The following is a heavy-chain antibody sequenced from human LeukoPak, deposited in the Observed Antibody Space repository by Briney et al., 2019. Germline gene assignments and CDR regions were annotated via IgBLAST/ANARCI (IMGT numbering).Heavy chain of an antibody. CDR2: ISAGGST. CDR3: AKRPAAVRGVIPYLDY. CDR1: GFMFSSFS. J-gene: IGHJ4*02. Sequence: GGSLRLSCAASGFMFSSFSMSWVRHVPGKGLEWVSTISAGGSTYCADSVKGRFTISRDNSKNTLFLQMNSLRAEDTAIYYCAKRPAAVRGVIPYLDYWGQGTLVTVSS. V-gene: IGHV3-23*01. D-gene: IGHD3-10*02.